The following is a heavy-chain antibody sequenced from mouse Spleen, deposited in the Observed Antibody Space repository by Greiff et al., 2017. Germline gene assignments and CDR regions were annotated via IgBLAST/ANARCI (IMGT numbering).Heavy chain of an antibody. CDR3: ARGTGTWYFDV. J-gene: IGHJ1*03. CDR1: GYTFTTYG. Sequence: QVQLQQSGAELARPGASVKLSCKASGYTFTTYGITWVKQRTGQGLEWIGEIYPRSSNTYYNAKFKGKATLTADKSSSTAYMELRSLTSDDSAVYFCARGTGTWYFDVWGTGTTVTVSS. CDR2: IYPRSSNT. V-gene: IGHV1-81*01. D-gene: IGHD4-1*01.